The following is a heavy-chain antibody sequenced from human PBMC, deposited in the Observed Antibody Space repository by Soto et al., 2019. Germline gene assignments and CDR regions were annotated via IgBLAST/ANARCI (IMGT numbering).Heavy chain of an antibody. CDR3: ARQRYGGKYYCGMDV. CDR1: GYSFTSYW. V-gene: IGHV5-51*01. D-gene: IGHD5-12*01. J-gene: IGHJ6*02. Sequence: PGESLKISCKGSGYSFTSYWIGWARQMPGKGLEWMGIIYPGDSDTRYSPSFQGQVTISADKSISTAYVQWSSLKASDTAMYYCARQRYGGKYYCGMDVWGQGTTVTVSS. CDR2: IYPGDSDT.